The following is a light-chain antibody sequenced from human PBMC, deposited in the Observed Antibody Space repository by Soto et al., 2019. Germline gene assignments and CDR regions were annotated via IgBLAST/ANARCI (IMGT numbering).Light chain of an antibody. Sequence: DIPMTPSPSTLSASVGDTVTVTCRASQSVSGWLAWYQQKPGEAPRLLIYDASALPRGVPSRFSGSGSGTKFTLTIASLDTDDFATYYCQQYETFSWTFGPGTKVEI. CDR3: QQYETFSWT. V-gene: IGKV1-5*01. CDR1: QSVSGW. J-gene: IGKJ1*01. CDR2: DAS.